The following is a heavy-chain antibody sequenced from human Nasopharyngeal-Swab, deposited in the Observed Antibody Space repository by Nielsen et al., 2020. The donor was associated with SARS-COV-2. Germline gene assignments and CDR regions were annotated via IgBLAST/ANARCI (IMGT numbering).Heavy chain of an antibody. D-gene: IGHD1-26*01. CDR1: GYTFPSYD. J-gene: IGHJ4*02. V-gene: IGHV1-8*03. Sequence: ASVNVSCKASGYTFPSYDINWVRQATGQGLEWMGWINPNSGNTGYAQKFQGRVTITRNTPISTAYMELSSLRSEDTAVYYCAILPTGSGSWFDYWGQGTLVTVSS. CDR2: INPNSGNT. CDR3: AILPTGSGSWFDY.